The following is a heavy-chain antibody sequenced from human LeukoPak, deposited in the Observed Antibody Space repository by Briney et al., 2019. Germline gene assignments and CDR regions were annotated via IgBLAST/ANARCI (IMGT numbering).Heavy chain of an antibody. Sequence: GGCLRLSCAASVFTFNSYAMHWVRQAPGKALEWVAVISYDGSNKYYADSVKGRFTISRDNSKNTLYLQMNSLRAEDTAVYYCARAAYHYGMDVWGQGTTVTVSS. CDR2: ISYDGSNK. V-gene: IGHV3-30-3*01. CDR1: VFTFNSYA. J-gene: IGHJ6*02. CDR3: ARAAYHYGMDV.